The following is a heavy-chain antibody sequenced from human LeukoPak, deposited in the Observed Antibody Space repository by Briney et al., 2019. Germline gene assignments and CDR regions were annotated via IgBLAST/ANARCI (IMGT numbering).Heavy chain of an antibody. J-gene: IGHJ4*02. Sequence: GGTLRLSCEVSGFTFGTYTMGWVRQAPGKGLEWVSSITRGGGTTYYADSVKGRFTISRDTSRSTLYLQMNSLRAEDAAVYYCAKAPVTSCRGTFCYPFDYWGRGTLVTVSS. CDR2: ITRGGGTT. V-gene: IGHV3-23*01. CDR3: AKAPVTSCRGTFCYPFDY. D-gene: IGHD2/OR15-2a*01. CDR1: GFTFGTYT.